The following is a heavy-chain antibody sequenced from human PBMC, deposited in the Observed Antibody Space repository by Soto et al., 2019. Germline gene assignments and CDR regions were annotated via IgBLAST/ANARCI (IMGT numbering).Heavy chain of an antibody. CDR2: ISYDGSNK. J-gene: IGHJ4*02. CDR1: GFTFSSYA. V-gene: IGHV3-30-3*01. CDR3: ARAKNYDILTGPFDY. D-gene: IGHD3-9*01. Sequence: TGGSLRLSCAASGFTFSSYAMHWVRQAPGKGLEWVAVISYDGSNKYYADSVKGRFTISRDNSKNTLYLQMNSLRAEDTAVYYCARAKNYDILTGPFDYWGQGTLVTVSS.